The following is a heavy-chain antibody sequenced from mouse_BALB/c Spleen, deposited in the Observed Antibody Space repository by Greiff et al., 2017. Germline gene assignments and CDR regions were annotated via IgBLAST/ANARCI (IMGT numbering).Heavy chain of an antibody. CDR1: GFNIKDTY. V-gene: IGHV14-3*02. CDR3: ASNGNYDWYFDV. D-gene: IGHD2-1*01. CDR2: IDPANGNT. J-gene: IGHJ1*01. Sequence: EVQLQQSGAELVKPGASVKLSCTASGFNIKDTYMHWVKQRPEQGLEWIGRIDPANGNTKYDPKFQGKATITADTSSNTAYLQLSSLTSEDTAVYYCASNGNYDWYFDVWGAGTTVTVSS.